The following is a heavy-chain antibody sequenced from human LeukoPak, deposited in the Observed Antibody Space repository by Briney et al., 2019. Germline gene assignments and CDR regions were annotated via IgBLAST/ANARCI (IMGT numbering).Heavy chain of an antibody. Sequence: ASVKVSCKASGGTFSSYAISWVRQAPGQGLEWMGGIIPIFGTANYAQKFQGRVTITTDESTSIAYMELSSLRSEDTAVYYCARAGRGSYLRGSLNYWGQGTLVTVSS. CDR1: GGTFSSYA. D-gene: IGHD1-26*01. V-gene: IGHV1-69*05. CDR2: IIPIFGTA. CDR3: ARAGRGSYLRGSLNY. J-gene: IGHJ4*02.